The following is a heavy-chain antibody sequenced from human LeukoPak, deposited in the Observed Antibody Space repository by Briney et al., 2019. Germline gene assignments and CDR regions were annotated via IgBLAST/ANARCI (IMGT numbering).Heavy chain of an antibody. CDR1: GYTFTGYY. Sequence: ASVKVSCKASGYTFTGYYMHWVRQAPGQGLEWMGWINPNSGGTNYAQKFQGRVTMTRDASISTAYMELSRLRSDDTAVYYCAMGPYDSSGYYAFDIWGQGTLVTVSS. J-gene: IGHJ4*02. CDR3: AMGPYDSSGYYAFDI. V-gene: IGHV1-2*02. D-gene: IGHD3-22*01. CDR2: INPNSGGT.